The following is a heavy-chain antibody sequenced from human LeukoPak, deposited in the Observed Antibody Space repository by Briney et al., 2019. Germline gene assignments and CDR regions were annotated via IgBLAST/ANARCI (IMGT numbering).Heavy chain of an antibody. Sequence: ASVKVSCKASGYTLTGYYMHWVRQAPGQGLEWMGWINPNSGGTNYAQKFQGRVTMTRDTSISTAYMELSRLRSDDTAVYYCARGRYCSSTSCYNWFDPWGQGTLVTVSS. V-gene: IGHV1-2*02. CDR3: ARGRYCSSTSCYNWFDP. CDR1: GYTLTGYY. J-gene: IGHJ5*02. CDR2: INPNSGGT. D-gene: IGHD2-2*01.